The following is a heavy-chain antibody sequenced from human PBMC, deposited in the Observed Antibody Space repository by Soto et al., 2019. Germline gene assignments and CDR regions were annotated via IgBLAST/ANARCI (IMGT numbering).Heavy chain of an antibody. J-gene: IGHJ3*02. CDR3: ATRSGGGGAFDI. CDR2: ISGSGGST. D-gene: IGHD3-10*01. V-gene: IGHV3-23*01. Sequence: EVQLLESGGGLVQPGGSLRLSCAASGFTFSSYAMSWVRQAPGKGLEWVSAISGSGGSTYYADSVKGRFTISRDNAKNSLYLQMYSLRAEDTAVYYCATRSGGGGAFDIGGQGTMVTVSS. CDR1: GFTFSSYA.